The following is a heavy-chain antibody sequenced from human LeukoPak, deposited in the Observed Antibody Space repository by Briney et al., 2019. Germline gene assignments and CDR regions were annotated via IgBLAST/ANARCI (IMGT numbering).Heavy chain of an antibody. CDR3: AKAVWLTMVRGHFDY. V-gene: IGHV3-9*01. Sequence: SLRLSCAASGFTFDDYAMHWVRQAPGKGLEWVSGISWNSGSIGYADSVKGRFTISRDNAKNSLYLQMNSLRAEDTALYYCAKAVWLTMVRGHFDYWGQGTLVTVSS. J-gene: IGHJ4*02. D-gene: IGHD3-10*01. CDR1: GFTFDDYA. CDR2: ISWNSGSI.